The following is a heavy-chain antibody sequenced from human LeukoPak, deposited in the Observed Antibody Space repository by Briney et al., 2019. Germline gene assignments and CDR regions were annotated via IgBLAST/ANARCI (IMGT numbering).Heavy chain of an antibody. J-gene: IGHJ4*02. CDR1: GFTFSSYA. D-gene: IGHD1-1*01. CDR2: LSGSGGTT. CDR3: AKGLERESRLDS. Sequence: GGSLRLSCAASGFTFSSYAMSWVRQAPGKGLEWVSALSGSGGTTYYADSVKGRFTISRDISKNTLYLQMNSLRAEDTALYYCAKGLERESRLDSWGQGTLVTVSS. V-gene: IGHV3-23*01.